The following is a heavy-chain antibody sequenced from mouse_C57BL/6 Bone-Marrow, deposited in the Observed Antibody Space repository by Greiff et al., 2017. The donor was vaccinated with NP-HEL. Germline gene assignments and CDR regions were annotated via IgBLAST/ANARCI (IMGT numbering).Heavy chain of an antibody. J-gene: IGHJ3*01. CDR2: ISNGGGST. V-gene: IGHV5-12*01. CDR1: GFTFSDYY. Sequence: EVKLMESGGGLVQPGGSLKLSCAASGFTFSDYYMYWVRQTPEKRLEWVAYISNGGGSTYYPDTVKGRFTISRDNAKNTLYLQMSRLKSEDTAMYYCARDFDYYGSSQFAYWGQGTLVTVSA. D-gene: IGHD1-1*01. CDR3: ARDFDYYGSSQFAY.